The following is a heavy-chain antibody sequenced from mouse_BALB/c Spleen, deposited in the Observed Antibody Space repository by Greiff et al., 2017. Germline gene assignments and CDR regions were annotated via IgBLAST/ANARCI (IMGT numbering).Heavy chain of an antibody. CDR1: GFNIKDYY. CDR2: IDPENGNT. J-gene: IGHJ4*01. Sequence: VQLKESGAELVRPGALVKLSCKASGFNIKDYYMHWVKQRPEQGLEWIGWIDPENGNTIYDPKFQGKASITADTSSNTAYLQLSSLTSEDTAVYYCVRYESAMDYWGQGTSVTVSS. CDR3: VRYESAMDY. D-gene: IGHD2-14*01. V-gene: IGHV14-1*02.